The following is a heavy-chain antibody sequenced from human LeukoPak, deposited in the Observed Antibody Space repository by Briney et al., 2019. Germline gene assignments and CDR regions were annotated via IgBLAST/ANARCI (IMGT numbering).Heavy chain of an antibody. Sequence: ASVKVSCKVSGYTLTELSMHWVRLAPGKGLEWMGGFDPEDGETIYAQKFQGRVTMTEDTSTDTAYMELSSLRSEDTAVYYCATVPVPLYSGYDPYYFDYWGQGTLVTVSS. CDR3: ATVPVPLYSGYDPYYFDY. J-gene: IGHJ4*02. CDR1: GYTLTELS. D-gene: IGHD5-12*01. V-gene: IGHV1-24*01. CDR2: FDPEDGET.